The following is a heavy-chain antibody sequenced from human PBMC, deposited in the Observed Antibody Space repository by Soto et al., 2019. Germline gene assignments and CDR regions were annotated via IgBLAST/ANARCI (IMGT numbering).Heavy chain of an antibody. CDR2: IVPIYRTA. CDR3: ARDAGAKLSSS. D-gene: IGHD6-13*01. Sequence: QVRLVQSGAEVREPGSSVKVSCTASGGTFSSYRFNWVRQARGQGLEWLGGIVPIYRTADYAQKFQGRVTITADESTRTVYLELSSLKSQDTALYYGARDAGAKLSSSWGQGTLVTVSS. CDR1: GGTFSSYR. J-gene: IGHJ4*02. V-gene: IGHV1-69*01.